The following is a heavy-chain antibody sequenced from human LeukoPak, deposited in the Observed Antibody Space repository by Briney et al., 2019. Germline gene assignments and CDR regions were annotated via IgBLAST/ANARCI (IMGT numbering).Heavy chain of an antibody. D-gene: IGHD3-9*01. CDR2: ISAYNGNT. CDR3: ARDYDDILTGDFDY. CDR1: GYTFTSYG. J-gene: IGHJ4*02. Sequence: GASVTVSCKASGYTFTSYGISWVRQAPGQGREWMGWISAYNGNTNYAQKLQGRVTITTDTSTSTAYMELRSLRSDDTAVYYCARDYDDILTGDFDYWGQGTLVTVSS. V-gene: IGHV1-18*04.